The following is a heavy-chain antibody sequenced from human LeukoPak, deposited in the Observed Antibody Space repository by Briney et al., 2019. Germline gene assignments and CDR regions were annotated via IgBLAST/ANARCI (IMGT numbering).Heavy chain of an antibody. Sequence: ESLKISCMGSGYSFTIYCIGCVRQMPGKGLEWMGIIYPGDSDTRNSPSFQGQVTISADKSISTAYLQWSSLKASDTAMYFCARRRDGYNYVGSDYWGQGTLVTVSS. CDR2: IYPGDSDT. J-gene: IGHJ4*02. V-gene: IGHV5-51*01. D-gene: IGHD5-24*01. CDR1: GYSFTIYC. CDR3: ARRRDGYNYVGSDY.